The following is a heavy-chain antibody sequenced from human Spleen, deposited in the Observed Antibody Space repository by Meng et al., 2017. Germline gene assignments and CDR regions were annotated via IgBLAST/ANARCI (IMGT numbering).Heavy chain of an antibody. CDR1: EFTVSSNY. Sequence: GESLKISCAASEFTVSSNYMSWVRQAPGKGLEWVSVLYSGAYTNYADSVTGRFTISRDDSKNTLYLQMNSLRVDDTNVYYCARAKPASSSWNYYGMDVWGQGSTVTVSS. CDR3: ARAKPASSSWNYYGMDV. CDR2: LYSGAYT. D-gene: IGHD6-13*01. J-gene: IGHJ6*02. V-gene: IGHV3-53*01.